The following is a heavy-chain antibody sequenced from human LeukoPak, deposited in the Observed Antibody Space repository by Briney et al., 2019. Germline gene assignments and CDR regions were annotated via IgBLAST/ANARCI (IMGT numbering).Heavy chain of an antibody. CDR3: ARVDKNGGTTFDY. D-gene: IGHD2/OR15-2a*01. J-gene: IGHJ4*02. V-gene: IGHV4-34*01. Sequence: SETLSLTCAVYGGSFSAYYWSWIRQPPGKGLEWIGEINHSGSTNYNPSLKSRVNISVDTSKNQLSLKLSSVTDTDMAVYYCARVDKNGGTTFDYWGQGTLVTVSS. CDR2: INHSGST. CDR1: GGSFSAYY.